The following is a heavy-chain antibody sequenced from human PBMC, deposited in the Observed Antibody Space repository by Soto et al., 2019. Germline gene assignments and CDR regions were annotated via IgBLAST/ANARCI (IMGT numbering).Heavy chain of an antibody. CDR2: IVVVSGNT. D-gene: IGHD5-12*01. V-gene: IGHV1-58*01. J-gene: IGHJ4*02. CDR1: GLTLTRSA. Sequence: SVEVSCKASGLTLTRSAVQWVRQARGQRLEWIGWIVVVSGNTNYAQKFQKRVTITRDMSTRTAYMELSSLISEDTAVYYCAAMIPPYTGFQHLDYWGQGTLVTVSA. CDR3: AAMIPPYTGFQHLDY.